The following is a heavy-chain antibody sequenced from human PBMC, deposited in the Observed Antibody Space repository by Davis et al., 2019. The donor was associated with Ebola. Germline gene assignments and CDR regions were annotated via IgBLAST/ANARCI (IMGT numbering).Heavy chain of an antibody. Sequence: PGGSLRLSCADSVITFSSYAMTWVRQAPGKGLEWVSAISGSGGTTYYAGSVKGRFTVSRDNSKKTLYLQMNSLRAEDTAVYYCAKGGYFDSLEIDSWGQGTLGTVSS. J-gene: IGHJ4*02. CDR1: VITFSSYA. D-gene: IGHD3-9*01. V-gene: IGHV3-23*01. CDR2: ISGSGGTT. CDR3: AKGGYFDSLEIDS.